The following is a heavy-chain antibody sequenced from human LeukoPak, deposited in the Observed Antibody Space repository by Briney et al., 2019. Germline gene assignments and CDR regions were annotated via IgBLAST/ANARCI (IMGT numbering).Heavy chain of an antibody. CDR2: IKSKTDGGTT. D-gene: IGHD2-8*01. CDR3: TTDRVRQYYYYYMDV. J-gene: IGHJ6*03. V-gene: IGHV3-15*01. CDR1: GFTFSNAW. Sequence: GGSLRLSCAASGFTFSNAWMSWVRQAPGKGLEWVGRIKSKTDGGTTDYAAPVKGRFTISRDDSKNTLYLQMNSLKTEDTAVSYCTTDRVRQYYYYYMDVWGKGTTVTVSS.